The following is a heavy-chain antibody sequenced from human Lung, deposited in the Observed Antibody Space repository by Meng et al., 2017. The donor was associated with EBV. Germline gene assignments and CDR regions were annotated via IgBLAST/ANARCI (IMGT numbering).Heavy chain of an antibody. CDR1: GGAIGISNG. V-gene: IGHV4-4*02. D-gene: IGHD4-17*01. Sequence: VDRQGSGPGLVNTVVPLSLICAVPGGAIGISNGWSSVRQPPGKGLEWIGEIYHSGSTNYNPSLKSRVTISVDKSKNQFSLKLSSVTAADTAVYYCARGFVKYTVTRVGNWFDPWGQGTLVTVSS. CDR3: ARGFVKYTVTRVGNWFDP. CDR2: IYHSGST. J-gene: IGHJ5*02.